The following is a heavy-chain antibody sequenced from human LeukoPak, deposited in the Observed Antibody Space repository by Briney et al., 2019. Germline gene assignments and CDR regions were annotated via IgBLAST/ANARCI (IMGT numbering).Heavy chain of an antibody. Sequence: SETLSLTCTVSGGSISSYYWSWIRQPPGKGLEWIGYIYYSGSTNYNPSLKSRVTISVDTSKNQFSLKLSTVNAADTAVYYCARGGSDSSGYSWFDPWGQETLVTVSS. V-gene: IGHV4-59*01. CDR3: ARGGSDSSGYSWFDP. CDR1: GGSISSYY. J-gene: IGHJ5*02. D-gene: IGHD3-22*01. CDR2: IYYSGST.